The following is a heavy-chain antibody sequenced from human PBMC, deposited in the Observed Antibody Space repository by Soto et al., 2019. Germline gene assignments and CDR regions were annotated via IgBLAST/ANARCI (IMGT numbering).Heavy chain of an antibody. CDR2: INPNSGGT. J-gene: IGHJ6*02. D-gene: IGHD6-13*01. CDR1: GYTFTSYY. CDR3: ARVAAADALGASYYGMDV. V-gene: IGHV1-2*02. Sequence: ASVKVSCKASGYTFTSYYMHWVRRAPGRGLEWMGWINPNSGGTNYAQKFQGRVTMTRDTSISTAYMELSRLRSDDTAVYYCARVAAADALGASYYGMDVWGQGTTVTVSS.